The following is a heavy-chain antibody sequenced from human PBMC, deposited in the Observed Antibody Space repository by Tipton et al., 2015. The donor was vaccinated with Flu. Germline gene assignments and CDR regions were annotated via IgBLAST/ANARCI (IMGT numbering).Heavy chain of an antibody. CDR1: GYTFSDFG. CDR2: IWYDGGNI. CDR3: ARDRGEVEGGFDY. J-gene: IGHJ4*02. Sequence: QLVQSGGGLVQPGRSLRLSCAASGYTFSDFGMHWVRQTPGKGLEWVAIIWYDGGNIRYKDSVKGRFTISRDNSKNTLYLQMKSLRVEDTAVYYCARDRGEVEGGFDYWGQGTLVTVSS. D-gene: IGHD3-10*01. V-gene: IGHV3-33*01.